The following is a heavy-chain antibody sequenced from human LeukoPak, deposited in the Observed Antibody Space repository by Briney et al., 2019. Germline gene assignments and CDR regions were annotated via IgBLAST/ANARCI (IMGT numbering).Heavy chain of an antibody. J-gene: IGHJ3*02. D-gene: IGHD1/OR15-1a*01. CDR2: LYSAGNT. CDR1: GLTVSTNY. Sequence: GGSLRLSCAASGLTVSTNYMTWVRQAPGKGLEWVSVLYSAGNTYYADSVKGRFTISRDNSKNTLYLQMNRLRAEDTAMYYCARVREHQDNAFDIWGQGTMVTVSS. CDR3: ARVREHQDNAFDI. V-gene: IGHV3-53*01.